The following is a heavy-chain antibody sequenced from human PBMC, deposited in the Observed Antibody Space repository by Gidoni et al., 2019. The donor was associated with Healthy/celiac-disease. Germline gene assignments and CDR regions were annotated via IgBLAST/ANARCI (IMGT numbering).Heavy chain of an antibody. Sequence: EVQLVESGGGLVKPGGSLRLSGAASGFTFSSYSLNGVRQAPGKGLEWVSYISSSSSYIYYADSVKGRFTISRDNAKNSLYLQMNSLRAEDTAVYYCARDIVVVPAYGMDVWGQGTTVTVSS. CDR1: GFTFSSYS. CDR3: ARDIVVVPAYGMDV. CDR2: ISSSSSYI. V-gene: IGHV3-21*01. D-gene: IGHD2-2*01. J-gene: IGHJ6*02.